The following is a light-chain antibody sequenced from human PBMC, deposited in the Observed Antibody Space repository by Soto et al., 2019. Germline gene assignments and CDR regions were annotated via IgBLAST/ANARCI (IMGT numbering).Light chain of an antibody. CDR3: CSYAGSSNWV. CDR1: SNDVGSYNL. CDR2: EVS. V-gene: IGLV2-23*02. Sequence: QSVLTQPASVSGSPGQSITISCTGTSNDVGSYNLVSWYQQHPGKAPKLMIYEVSKRPSGVSNRFSGSKSGNTASLTISGLQAEDEADYYCCSYAGSSNWVFGGGTQLTVL. J-gene: IGLJ3*02.